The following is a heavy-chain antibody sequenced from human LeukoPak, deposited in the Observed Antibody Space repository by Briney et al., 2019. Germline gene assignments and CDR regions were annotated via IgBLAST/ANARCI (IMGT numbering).Heavy chain of an antibody. CDR3: ARGGLDCSGWFSFGH. Sequence: PSETLSLTCTVSGGSISNYYWSWIRQPAGKGLEWIGRINSSGYSNYNPSLKSRVTISVDTSKNQFSLKLSSVTAPGTAVYYCARGGLDCSGWFSFGHWGQGTLVSVSS. CDR1: GGSISNYY. D-gene: IGHD2-15*01. J-gene: IGHJ4*02. V-gene: IGHV4-4*07. CDR2: INSSGYS.